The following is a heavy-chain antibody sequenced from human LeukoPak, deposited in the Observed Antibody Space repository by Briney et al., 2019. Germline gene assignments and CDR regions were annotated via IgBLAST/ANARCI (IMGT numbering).Heavy chain of an antibody. D-gene: IGHD4-17*01. V-gene: IGHV3-33*01. CDR1: GFIFSSYG. CDR3: ARGYGDRLDCFDP. J-gene: IGHJ5*02. CDR2: IWYGGSNK. Sequence: GGSLRLSCAASGFIFSSYGMHWVRQAPGKGLEWVAVIWYGGSNKYYADSVKGRFTISRDNSKNTLYLQMNSLRAEDTAVYYCARGYGDRLDCFDPWGQGTLVTVSS.